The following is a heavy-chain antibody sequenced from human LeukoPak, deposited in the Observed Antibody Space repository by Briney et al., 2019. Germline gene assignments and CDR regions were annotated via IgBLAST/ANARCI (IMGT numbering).Heavy chain of an antibody. CDR3: AKSIAGYCDSTIDY. J-gene: IGHJ4*02. D-gene: IGHD2-2*01. V-gene: IGHV3-23*01. CDR2: ISGRGGST. CDR1: GFTFNSYA. Sequence: GGSLRLSCAASGFTFNSYAMNWFRQAPGKGLEWVSAISGRGGSTYYAGSVKGRFTISRDNSKNTLYLQMNSLRAEDTAVYYCAKSIAGYCDSTIDYWGRGTLVTVSS.